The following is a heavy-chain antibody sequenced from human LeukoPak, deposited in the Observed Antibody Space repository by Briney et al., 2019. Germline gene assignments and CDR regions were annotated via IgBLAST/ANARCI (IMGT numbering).Heavy chain of an antibody. J-gene: IGHJ4*02. Sequence: GASVKVSCKASGYTFTSYDINLVRQATGEGVELGGWMNPNSGNTGYAQKFQGRVTMTRNTSISTAYMELRSLGSDETAVYYCARVDLLTGYYFFDYWGQGTLVTVSS. CDR3: ARVDLLTGYYFFDY. CDR2: MNPNSGNT. CDR1: GYTFTSYD. V-gene: IGHV1-8*01. D-gene: IGHD3-9*01.